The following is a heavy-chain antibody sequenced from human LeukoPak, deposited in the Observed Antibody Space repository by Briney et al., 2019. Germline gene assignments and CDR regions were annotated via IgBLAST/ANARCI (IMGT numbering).Heavy chain of an antibody. Sequence: PGGSLRLSCAASGFTFCSYGMSWVRQAPGKGLEWVSAISGSGGNTYYADSVKGRFTISRDNSKNTLYLQMNSLRAEDTAVYYCAKRYSSAWYFFDYWGQGTLVTVSS. CDR1: GFTFCSYG. CDR2: ISGSGGNT. V-gene: IGHV3-23*01. J-gene: IGHJ4*02. CDR3: AKRYSSAWYFFDY. D-gene: IGHD6-19*01.